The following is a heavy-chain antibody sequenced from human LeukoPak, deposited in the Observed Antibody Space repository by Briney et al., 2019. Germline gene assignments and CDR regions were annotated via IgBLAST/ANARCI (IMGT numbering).Heavy chain of an antibody. D-gene: IGHD4-17*01. CDR2: ISSNGGST. J-gene: IGHJ3*02. Sequence: PGGSLRLSCSASGCTFSRYAMHGVRQAPGKGLEYVSAISSNGGSTYYADSVKGRFTISRDNSRNTLHLQMSSLRVEDTAVYYCVKARLRNDAFDIWGQGTRVTVSS. CDR3: VKARLRNDAFDI. CDR1: GCTFSRYA. V-gene: IGHV3-64D*06.